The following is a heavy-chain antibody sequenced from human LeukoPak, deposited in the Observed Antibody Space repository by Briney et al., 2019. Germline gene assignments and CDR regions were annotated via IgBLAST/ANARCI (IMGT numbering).Heavy chain of an antibody. J-gene: IGHJ4*02. CDR3: ARMGDGYNYVFDY. V-gene: IGHV4-59*08. CDR2: IYYSGST. CDR1: GGSISSYY. Sequence: SETLSLTCTVSGGSISSYYWSWIRQPPGKGLEWIGYIYYSGSTNYNPSLKSRVTISVDTSKNQFSLKPSSVTAADTAVYYCARMGDGYNYVFDYWGQGTLVTVSS. D-gene: IGHD5-24*01.